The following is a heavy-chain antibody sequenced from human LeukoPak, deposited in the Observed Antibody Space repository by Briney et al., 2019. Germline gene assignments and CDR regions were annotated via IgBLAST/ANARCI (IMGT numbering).Heavy chain of an antibody. CDR1: GFTFSSYW. Sequence: PGGSLRLSCAASGFTFSSYWMHWVRQVPGKGLVWVSRINSDGSSTTYADSVKGRFTISRDNAKNTLYLQMDSLRAEDTAVYYCARDFSSGIIPLGYWGQGNLVTVSS. CDR3: ARDFSSGIIPLGY. J-gene: IGHJ4*02. D-gene: IGHD6-19*01. CDR2: INSDGSST. V-gene: IGHV3-74*01.